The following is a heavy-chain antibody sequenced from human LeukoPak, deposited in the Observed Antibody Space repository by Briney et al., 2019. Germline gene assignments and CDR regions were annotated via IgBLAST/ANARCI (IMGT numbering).Heavy chain of an antibody. Sequence: GGSLRLSCAASGFTFSDFYMSWIRQAPGKGLEWLSYISSSGGAIYYADSVEGRFTISRDNAKNSLYLQMNSLRVEDTAVYYCARHYCSGGDCYRTFDYWGQGTLVTVSS. D-gene: IGHD2-15*01. CDR3: ARHYCSGGDCYRTFDY. V-gene: IGHV3-11*01. CDR2: ISSSGGAI. CDR1: GFTFSDFY. J-gene: IGHJ4*02.